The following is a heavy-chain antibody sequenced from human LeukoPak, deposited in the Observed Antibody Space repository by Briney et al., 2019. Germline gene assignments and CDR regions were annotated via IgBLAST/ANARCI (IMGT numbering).Heavy chain of an antibody. Sequence: SETLSLTCTVSGGSISSSDYYWGWIRQPPGKGLEWIGEINHSGSTNYNPSLKSRVTISVDTSKNQFSLKLSSVTAADTAVYYCARGLYYYDSSGYYGYWGQGTLVTVSS. V-gene: IGHV4-39*07. J-gene: IGHJ4*02. CDR3: ARGLYYYDSSGYYGY. CDR1: GGSISSSDYY. D-gene: IGHD3-22*01. CDR2: INHSGST.